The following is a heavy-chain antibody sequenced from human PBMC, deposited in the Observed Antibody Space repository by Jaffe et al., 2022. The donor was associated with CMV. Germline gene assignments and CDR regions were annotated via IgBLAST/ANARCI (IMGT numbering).Heavy chain of an antibody. J-gene: IGHJ6*02. Sequence: EVQLVESGGGLVQPGRSLRLSCAASGFNFDDYAMHWVRQAPGKGLEWVSLITWNSDKIAYADSVKGRFTISRDNAKNSLYVQMNSLKTEDTALYYCAKGGGPYDYYGIDVWGQGTTVTVSS. D-gene: IGHD2-15*01. V-gene: IGHV3-9*01. CDR3: AKGGGPYDYYGIDV. CDR2: ITWNSDKI. CDR1: GFNFDDYA.